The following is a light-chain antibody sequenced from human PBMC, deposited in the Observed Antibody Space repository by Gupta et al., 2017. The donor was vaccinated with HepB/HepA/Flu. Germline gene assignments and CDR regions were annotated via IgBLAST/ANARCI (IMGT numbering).Light chain of an antibody. CDR2: GNS. V-gene: IGLV1-40*01. CDR3: QSYDSSLSGSKI. Sequence: QSVLKQPPSVSGAPGPRFTGSCTGRGSNIGAGYDVHWYQQLPGTAPKLLIYGNSNRPSGVPDRFSGSKSGTSASLAITGLQAEDEADYYCQSYDSSLSGSKIFGGGTKLTVL. J-gene: IGLJ2*01. CDR1: GSNIGAGYD.